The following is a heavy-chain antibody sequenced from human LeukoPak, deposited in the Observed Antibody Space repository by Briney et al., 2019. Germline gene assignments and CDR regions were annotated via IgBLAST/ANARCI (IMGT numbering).Heavy chain of an antibody. CDR3: ARGRFYYDPPGY. D-gene: IGHD3-22*01. CDR2: INPDGTTT. CDR1: GFTFSTYW. J-gene: IGHJ4*02. Sequence: GGSLRLSCVASGFTFSTYWMHWVRQAPGKGLVWVSRINPDGTTTTYGDSVKGRFTISRDNAKNTLGLQMNSLRAEDTAVYYCARGRFYYDPPGYWGQGTLVTVSS. V-gene: IGHV3-74*01.